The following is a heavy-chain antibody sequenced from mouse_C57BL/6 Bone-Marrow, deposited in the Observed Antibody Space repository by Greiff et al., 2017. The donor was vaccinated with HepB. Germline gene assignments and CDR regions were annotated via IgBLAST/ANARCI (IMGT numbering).Heavy chain of an antibody. J-gene: IGHJ3*01. V-gene: IGHV1-7*01. CDR2: INPSSGYT. CDR3: ASNYDYDGGPAWFAY. CDR1: GYTFTSYW. Sequence: VQLQQSGAELAKPGASVKLSCKASGYTFTSYWMHWVKQRPGQGLEWIGYINPSSGYTKYNQKFKDKATLTADKSSSTAYMQLSSLTYEDSAVYYCASNYDYDGGPAWFAYWGQGTLVTVSA. D-gene: IGHD2-4*01.